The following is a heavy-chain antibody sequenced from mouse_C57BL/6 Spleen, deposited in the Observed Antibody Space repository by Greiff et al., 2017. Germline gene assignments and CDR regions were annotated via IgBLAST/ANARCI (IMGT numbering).Heavy chain of an antibody. D-gene: IGHD2-1*01. CDR3: ARERVYGNYDWYFDV. CDR1: GYTFTSYW. J-gene: IGHJ1*03. Sequence: VQLQQPGAELVKPGASVKLSCKASGYTFTSYWMHWVKQRPGRGLEWIGRIDPNRGGTKYNEKFKSKATLTVDKPSSTAYMQLSSLTSEDSAVYYCARERVYGNYDWYFDVWGTGTTVTVSS. CDR2: IDPNRGGT. V-gene: IGHV1-72*01.